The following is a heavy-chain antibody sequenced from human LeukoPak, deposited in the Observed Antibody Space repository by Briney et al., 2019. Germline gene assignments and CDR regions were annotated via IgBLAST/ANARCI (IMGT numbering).Heavy chain of an antibody. V-gene: IGHV3-30*04. CDR3: ARDQSPSSSWPRYLDAFDI. J-gene: IGHJ3*02. Sequence: PGRSLRLSCAASGFTFSSYAMHWVRQAPGKGLEWVAVISYDGRNKYYADSVKGRFTISRDNSKNTPYLQMNSLRAEDTAVYYCARDQSPSSSWPRYLDAFDIWGQGTMVTVSS. CDR1: GFTFSSYA. D-gene: IGHD6-13*01. CDR2: ISYDGRNK.